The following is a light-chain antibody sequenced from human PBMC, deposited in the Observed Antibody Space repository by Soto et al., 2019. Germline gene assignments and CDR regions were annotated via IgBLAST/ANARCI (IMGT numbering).Light chain of an antibody. CDR2: DAS. V-gene: IGKV3-15*01. CDR1: QSVSSN. CDR3: QQYNNWPAGYT. Sequence: EIVMTQSPATLSVSPGERATLSCRASQSVSSNLAWYQQKPGQAPRLLIYDASTRGTGIPARFSGSGSGTECTLTISSLQSEDFAVYYCQQYNNWPAGYTFGQGTKLEIK. J-gene: IGKJ2*01.